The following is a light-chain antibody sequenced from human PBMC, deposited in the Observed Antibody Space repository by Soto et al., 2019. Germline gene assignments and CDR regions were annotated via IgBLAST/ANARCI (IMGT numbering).Light chain of an antibody. V-gene: IGLV1-40*03. CDR2: DSN. J-gene: IGLJ1*01. CDR1: XXNIGAGRD. Sequence: QAVVTQPPSVSGAPGQRVTISCTGXXXNIGAGRDVHWYRQLPGAAPKFLISDSNHRPSGVPDRFSVSKSGASASLAITGLRAEDEGDYFCQSYGTSLSGLYVFGTGTKLTVL. CDR3: QSYGTSLSGLYV.